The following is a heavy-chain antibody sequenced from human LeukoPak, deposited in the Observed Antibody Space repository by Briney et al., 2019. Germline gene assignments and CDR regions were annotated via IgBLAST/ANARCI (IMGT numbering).Heavy chain of an antibody. CDR2: VNAESTDI. CDR1: GFSFRHYA. J-gene: IGHJ4*02. D-gene: IGHD6-13*01. CDR3: ARDTFEPLVIDF. Sequence: PGGSLRLSCAASGFSFRHYAMNWVRQAPGKGLEWVAYVNAESTDILYADSVRGRFTISRDNAQNSLYLQMNSLRAEDRGVYYCARDTFEPLVIDFWGQGTLVTVSS. V-gene: IGHV3-21*05.